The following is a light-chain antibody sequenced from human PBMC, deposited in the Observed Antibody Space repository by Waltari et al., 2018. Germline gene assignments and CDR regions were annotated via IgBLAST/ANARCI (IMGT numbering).Light chain of an antibody. CDR1: SSDVGSYNL. CDR2: EGS. V-gene: IGLV2-23*03. CDR3: CSYAGSSTLHVV. Sequence: QSALTQPASVSGSPGQSITISCTGTSSDVGSYNLVSWYQQHPGKAPKLMIYEGSKRPSGFSNRFSGSKSGNTASLTISGLQAEDEADYYGCSYAGSSTLHVVFGGGTKLTVL. J-gene: IGLJ2*01.